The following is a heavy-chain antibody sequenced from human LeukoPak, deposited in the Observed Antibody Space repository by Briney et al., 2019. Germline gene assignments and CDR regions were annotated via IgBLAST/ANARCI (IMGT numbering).Heavy chain of an antibody. CDR1: DDSISSYY. J-gene: IGHJ3*02. Sequence: SQTLSLTCTVSDDSISSYYWSWIRHPPGKGLEWIVHIYYSGSTKYNPSLTSRATILLDTCKNHVSLRLRAVAAADTAVYYCARDPRESSGWGHALDIWGQGTLVIVS. CDR2: IYYSGST. D-gene: IGHD6-19*01. CDR3: ARDPRESSGWGHALDI. V-gene: IGHV4-59*12.